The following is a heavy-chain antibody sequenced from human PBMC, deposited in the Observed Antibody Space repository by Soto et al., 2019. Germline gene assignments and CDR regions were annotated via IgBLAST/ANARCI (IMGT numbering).Heavy chain of an antibody. CDR3: AKDATYYDFWSGYPPSDY. D-gene: IGHD3-3*01. J-gene: IGHJ4*02. CDR1: GFTFSSYG. V-gene: IGHV3-30*18. Sequence: GGSLRLSCAASGFTFSSYGMHWVRQAPGKGLEWVAVISYDGSNKYYADSVKGRFTISRDNSKNTLYLQMNSLRAEDTAVYYCAKDATYYDFWSGYPPSDYWGQGTLVTVSS. CDR2: ISYDGSNK.